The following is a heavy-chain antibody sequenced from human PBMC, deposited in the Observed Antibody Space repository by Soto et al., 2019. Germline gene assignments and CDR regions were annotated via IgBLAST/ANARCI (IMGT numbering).Heavy chain of an antibody. V-gene: IGHV4-34*01. CDR2: INHSGST. D-gene: IGHD2-2*01. CDR3: AREGVVPARTYYYYYYMEV. J-gene: IGHJ6*03. Sequence: QVPLQQWGAGLLKPSETLSLTCAVYGGSFSGYYWSWIRQPPGKGLEWIGEINHSGSTNYHPSLKSRVTIAVVPSNNQFARKLSSLAAADTAVYYCAREGVVPARTYYYYYYMEVLGRGTTVTVCS. CDR1: GGSFSGYY.